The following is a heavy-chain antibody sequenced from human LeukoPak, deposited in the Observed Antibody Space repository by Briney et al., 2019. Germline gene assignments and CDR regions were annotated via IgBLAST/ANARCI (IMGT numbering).Heavy chain of an antibody. CDR3: AKDMNSYGSGSSYNPCGAIDA. V-gene: IGHV3-9*01. CDR2: IAWNSGNT. D-gene: IGHD3-10*01. CDR1: GFTFDNYA. Sequence: GGSLTLSCAASGFTFDNYAMHWVRQAPGKGLEWVSGIAWNSGNTGFADFVKGRFTISRDNAENSLYLRMNSLTPEDTAFYFCAKDMNSYGSGSSYNPCGAIDAWGQGTLVTVSS. J-gene: IGHJ5*01.